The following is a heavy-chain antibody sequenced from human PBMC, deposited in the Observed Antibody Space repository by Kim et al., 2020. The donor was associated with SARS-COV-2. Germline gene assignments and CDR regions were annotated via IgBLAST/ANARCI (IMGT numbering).Heavy chain of an antibody. Sequence: SETLSLTCTVSGGSISSYYWSWIRQPPGKGLEWIGYIYYSGSTNYNPSLKSRVTISVDTSKNQFSLKLSSVTAADTAVYYCSRWPRVDTAMVGNWFDPWGQGTLVTVSS. CDR2: IYYSGST. CDR3: SRWPRVDTAMVGNWFDP. D-gene: IGHD5-18*01. CDR1: GGSISSYY. J-gene: IGHJ5*02. V-gene: IGHV4-59*01.